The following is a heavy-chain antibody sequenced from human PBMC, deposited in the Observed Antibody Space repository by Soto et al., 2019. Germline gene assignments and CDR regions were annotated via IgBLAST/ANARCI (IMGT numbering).Heavy chain of an antibody. V-gene: IGHV3-30*18. CDR3: AKDLYDLWSGYYYHDAFDI. CDR2: ISYDGSNK. D-gene: IGHD3-3*01. CDR1: GFTFSSYG. J-gene: IGHJ3*02. Sequence: QVQLVESGGGVVQPGRSLRLSCAASGFTFSSYGMHWVRQAPGKGLEWVAVISYDGSNKYYADSVKGRFTISRDNSKNTLYLQMNSLRAEDTAVYYCAKDLYDLWSGYYYHDAFDIWGQGTMVTVSS.